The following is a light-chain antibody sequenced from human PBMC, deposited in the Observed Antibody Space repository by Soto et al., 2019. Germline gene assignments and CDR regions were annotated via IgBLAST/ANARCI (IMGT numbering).Light chain of an antibody. J-gene: IGKJ4*01. V-gene: IGKV1-39*01. CDR2: AAS. CDR3: QQSYSTPLT. CDR1: QSLGTY. Sequence: DIQMTQSPSSLSASVGDRVTITCRASQSLGTYLNWYQHKPGKAPKIIIYAASFLQPGVPSGFSGSGSGTDFTLTISSLQPEDFATYYCQQSYSTPLTFGGGTKVDIK.